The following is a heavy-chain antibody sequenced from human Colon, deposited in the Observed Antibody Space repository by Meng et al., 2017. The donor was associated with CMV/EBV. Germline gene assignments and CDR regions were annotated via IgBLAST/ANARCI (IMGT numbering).Heavy chain of an antibody. CDR1: GYTFTGYF. CDR3: ASLSGGDFDY. D-gene: IGHD1-26*01. V-gene: IGHV1-2*02. CDR2: INPITGGT. J-gene: IGHJ4*02. Sequence: QVLLVRSGVEVKKPGASGTVSCKASGYTFTGYFMYWVRQAPGQGLEWLGVINPITGGTNYAQKFQGRVTMTRDTSMNTAYMELSRLRSDDTAVYYCASLSGGDFDYWGQGTLVTVSS.